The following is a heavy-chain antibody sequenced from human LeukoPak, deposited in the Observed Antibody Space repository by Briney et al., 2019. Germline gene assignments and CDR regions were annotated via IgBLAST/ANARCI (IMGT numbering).Heavy chain of an antibody. V-gene: IGHV3-21*01. D-gene: IGHD3-3*01. CDR1: GFTFSSYS. J-gene: IGHJ4*02. Sequence: GGSLRLSCAASGFTFSSYSMNWVRQAQGKGLEWVSSISSSSSYIYYADSVKGRFTISRDNAKNSLYLQMNSLRAEDTAVYYCARDLAGVASLWGQGTLVTVSS. CDR3: ARDLAGVASL. CDR2: ISSSSSYI.